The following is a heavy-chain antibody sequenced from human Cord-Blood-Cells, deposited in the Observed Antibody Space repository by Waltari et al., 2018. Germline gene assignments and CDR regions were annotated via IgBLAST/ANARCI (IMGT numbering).Heavy chain of an antibody. CDR2: INHSGST. D-gene: IGHD3-22*01. V-gene: IGHV4-34*01. CDR1: GGSFSGYY. Sequence: QVQLQQWGAGLLKPSETLSLTCAVYGGSFSGYYWSWIRQPPGKGLEWIGEINHSGSTNYSPALKSRVTISVDTSKNRFSLKLSSVTAADTAVYYCARGRDSSGYYDYWGQGTLVTVSS. J-gene: IGHJ4*02. CDR3: ARGRDSSGYYDY.